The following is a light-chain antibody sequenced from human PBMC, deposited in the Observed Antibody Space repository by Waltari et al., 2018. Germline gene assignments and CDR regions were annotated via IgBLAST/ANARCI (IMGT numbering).Light chain of an antibody. Sequence: SVLTQPPSASGTPGQSVTISCSGSLSNIGANCVYWYQQVPGTAPKILIYTNDPRPAGVPDPVAATKSGTASSLAISGLRSEDEADYCCAAWDDSLSGHLVVGTGTKVIV. CDR3: AAWDDSLSGHLV. J-gene: IGLJ1*01. CDR2: TND. V-gene: IGLV1-47*01. CDR1: LSNIGANC.